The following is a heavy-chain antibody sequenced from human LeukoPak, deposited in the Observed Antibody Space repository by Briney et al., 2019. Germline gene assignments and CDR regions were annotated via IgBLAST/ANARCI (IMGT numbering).Heavy chain of an antibody. J-gene: IGHJ4*02. D-gene: IGHD3-22*01. V-gene: IGHV4-4*07. CDR1: GGSISNSY. CDR3: ARDWYYYGSSGRTFDY. CDR2: IYTSGNT. Sequence: KPSETLSLTCTVSGGSISNSYWSWIRQPAGKGLEWIGRIYTSGNTNYNPSLKSRVTMSVDTSKNQFSLKLSSVTAADTAVYYCARDWYYYGSSGRTFDYWGQGTLVTVSS.